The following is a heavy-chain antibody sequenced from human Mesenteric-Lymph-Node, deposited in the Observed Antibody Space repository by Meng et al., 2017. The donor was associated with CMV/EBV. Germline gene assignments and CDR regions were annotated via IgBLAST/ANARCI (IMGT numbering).Heavy chain of an antibody. CDR3: TRDGPLGVSSSWYFIFDY. D-gene: IGHD6-13*01. CDR2: ISFDGNNI. Sequence: GGSLTLSCAASGFSFSGYAMHWVRQAPGKGLEWVALISFDGNNIFYADSVKGRFTISRDNSWNTLYLQMDSLRAEDTAMYYCTRDGPLGVSSSWYFIFDYWGQGTQVTVSS. V-gene: IGHV3-30-3*01. J-gene: IGHJ4*02. CDR1: GFSFSGYA.